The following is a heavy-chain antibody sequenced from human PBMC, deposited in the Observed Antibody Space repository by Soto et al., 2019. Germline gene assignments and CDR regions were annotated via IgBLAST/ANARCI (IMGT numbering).Heavy chain of an antibody. J-gene: IGHJ6*02. CDR2: IYYSGST. CDR1: GGSISSYY. D-gene: IGHD3-16*01. Sequence: ETLSLTCTVSGGSISSYYWSWIRQPPGKGLEWIGYIYYSGSTNYNPSLKSRVTISVDTSKNQFSLKLSSVTAADTAVYYCARGVGGYYYGMDVWGQGTTVTVSS. V-gene: IGHV4-59*01. CDR3: ARGVGGYYYGMDV.